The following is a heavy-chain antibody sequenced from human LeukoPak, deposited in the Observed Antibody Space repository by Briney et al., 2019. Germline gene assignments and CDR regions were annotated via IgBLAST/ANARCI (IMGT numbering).Heavy chain of an antibody. Sequence: GESLKISCKGSGYSFTNYWIGWVRQMPGKGLEWMGIIYPGDSDTRYSPSFQDQVTISADKSISTAYLQWSSLKASDTAMYYCARQRFTMRAYAGNWFDPWGQGTLVTVSS. CDR3: ARQRFTMRAYAGNWFDP. J-gene: IGHJ5*02. V-gene: IGHV5-51*01. D-gene: IGHD3-10*01. CDR1: GYSFTNYW. CDR2: IYPGDSDT.